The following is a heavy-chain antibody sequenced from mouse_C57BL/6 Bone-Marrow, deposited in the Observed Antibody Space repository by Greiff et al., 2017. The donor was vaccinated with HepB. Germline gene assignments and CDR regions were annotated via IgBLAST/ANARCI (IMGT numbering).Heavy chain of an antibody. Sequence: VQVVESGAELARPGASVKMSCKASGYTFTSYTMHWVKQRPGQGLEWIGYINPSSGYTKYNQKFKDKATLTADKSASTAYMQLSSLTSEDSAVYYCARTLYGSSPFGDWGQGTTLTVAS. J-gene: IGHJ2*01. D-gene: IGHD1-1*01. CDR3: ARTLYGSSPFGD. CDR2: INPSSGYT. CDR1: GYTFTSYT. V-gene: IGHV1-4*01.